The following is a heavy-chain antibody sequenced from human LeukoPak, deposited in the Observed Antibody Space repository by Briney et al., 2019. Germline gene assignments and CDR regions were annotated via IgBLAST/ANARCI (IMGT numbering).Heavy chain of an antibody. CDR3: ARGPRGYSGYGLLRFDY. D-gene: IGHD5-12*01. V-gene: IGHV4-34*01. CDR2: INHSGST. J-gene: IGHJ4*02. Sequence: SEPLSLTCAVYGGSFSDSYWTWIRPPPGKGLEWIGEINHSGSTNYNPSLKSRVTISVDTSKNQFSLKLSSVTAADTAVYYCARGPRGYSGYGLLRFDYWGQGTLVSVSS. CDR1: GGSFSDSY.